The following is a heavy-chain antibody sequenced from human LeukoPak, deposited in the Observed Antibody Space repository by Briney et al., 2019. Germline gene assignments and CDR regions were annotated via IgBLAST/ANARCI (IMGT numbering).Heavy chain of an antibody. J-gene: IGHJ4*02. CDR1: GGSFSGYY. Sequence: SETLSLTCAVYGGSFSGYYWSWIRQPPGKGLEWIGEINHSGSTNYNPSLKSRVTISVDTSKNQFSLKLSSVTAADTAVYYCARGPYDFWSGYSHYFDYWGQGTLVTVSS. V-gene: IGHV4-34*01. CDR3: ARGPYDFWSGYSHYFDY. D-gene: IGHD3-3*01. CDR2: INHSGST.